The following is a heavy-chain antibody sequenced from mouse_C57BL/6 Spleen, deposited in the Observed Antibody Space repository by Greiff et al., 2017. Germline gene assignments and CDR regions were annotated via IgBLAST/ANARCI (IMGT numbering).Heavy chain of an antibody. Sequence: EVKLVESGGGLVKPGGSLKLSCAASGFTFSDYGMHWVRQAPEKGLEWVAYISSGSSTLYYADTVKGRFTISRDNSKNTLFLQMTSLRSEDTSMYFCALANWYCFDYWGQGTTLTVSS. CDR1: GFTFSDYG. V-gene: IGHV5-17*01. CDR2: ISSGSSTL. J-gene: IGHJ2*01. CDR3: ALANWYCFDY. D-gene: IGHD4-1*01.